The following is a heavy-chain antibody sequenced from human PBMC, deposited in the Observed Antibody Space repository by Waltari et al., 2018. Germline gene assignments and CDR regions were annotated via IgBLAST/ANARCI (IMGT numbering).Heavy chain of an antibody. CDR1: GFTFSDYE. Sequence: EVQLVESGGNLVQPGGSLRLSCAASGFTFSDYEMNWVRQAPGKGLEWVAYSSSTGSIIYYADSVKGRFTNSRDNAKNSLFLQMNSPRADDTAVYYCVRVASRRAGGDYWGQGTLVTVSS. V-gene: IGHV3-48*03. CDR2: SSSTGSII. J-gene: IGHJ4*02. CDR3: VRVASRRAGGDY.